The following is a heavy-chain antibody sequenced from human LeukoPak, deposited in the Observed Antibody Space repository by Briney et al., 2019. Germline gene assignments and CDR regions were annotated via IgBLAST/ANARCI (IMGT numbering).Heavy chain of an antibody. D-gene: IGHD5-18*01. CDR1: GDSISSGDYY. V-gene: IGHV4-61*02. J-gene: IGHJ4*02. Sequence: SETLSLTCTVSGDSISSGDYYWSWIRQPAGKGLEWIGRISSSGSTNYNPSLKSRVTISVDTSKNQFSLKLSSVTAADTAVYYCAKRIQSAMATGYWGQGTLVTVSS. CDR2: ISSSGST. CDR3: AKRIQSAMATGY.